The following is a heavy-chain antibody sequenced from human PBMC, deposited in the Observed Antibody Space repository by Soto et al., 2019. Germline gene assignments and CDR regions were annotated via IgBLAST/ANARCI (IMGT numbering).Heavy chain of an antibody. CDR3: ARGAREYYYDSSGYYGY. D-gene: IGHD3-22*01. V-gene: IGHV4-38-2*02. CDR2: IYHSGST. Sequence: SETLSLTCTVSGYSISSGYYWGWIRQPPGKGLEWIGSIYHSGSTNYNPSLKSRVTISVDTSKNQFSLKLSSVTAADTAVYYCARGAREYYYDSSGYYGYWGQGTLVTVSS. CDR1: GYSISSGYY. J-gene: IGHJ4*02.